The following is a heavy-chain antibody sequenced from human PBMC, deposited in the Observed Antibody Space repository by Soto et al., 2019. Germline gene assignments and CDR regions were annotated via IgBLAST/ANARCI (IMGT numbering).Heavy chain of an antibody. CDR2: INHSGST. J-gene: IGHJ6*03. Sequence: SETLSLTCTVYGGSFSGYYWSWIRQPPGKGLEWIGEINHSGSTNYNASLKSRVTISVDTSKNQFSLKLTSVTAADTAVYYCARGSFNLLWTGDYYYYMDVWGKGTTVTVSS. D-gene: IGHD3-10*01. CDR3: ARGSFNLLWTGDYYYYMDV. V-gene: IGHV4-34*01. CDR1: GGSFSGYY.